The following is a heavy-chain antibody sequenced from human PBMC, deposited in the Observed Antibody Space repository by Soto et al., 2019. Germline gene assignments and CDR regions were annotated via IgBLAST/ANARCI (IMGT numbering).Heavy chain of an antibody. CDR1: GLTFSSYW. CDR2: INQDGSEK. Sequence: EVQLVESGGGLVQPGGSLRLSCAASGLTFSSYWMTWVRQAPGKGLEWVANINQDGSEKYYVDSVKGRFTISRDNAKNSLYPQMNSLRAEATAVYYCARGGGAEHEGAYWGQGTLVTVSS. V-gene: IGHV3-7*01. CDR3: ARGGGAEHEGAY. D-gene: IGHD3-16*01. J-gene: IGHJ4*02.